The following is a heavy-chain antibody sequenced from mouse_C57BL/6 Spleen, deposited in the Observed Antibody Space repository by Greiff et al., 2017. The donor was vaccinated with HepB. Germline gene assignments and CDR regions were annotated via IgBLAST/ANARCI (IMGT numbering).Heavy chain of an antibody. CDR2: INPNYGTT. Sequence: EVQLQRSGPELVKPGASVKISCKASGYSFTDYNMNWVKQSNGKSLEWIGVINPNYGTTSYNQKFKGKATLTVDQSSSTAYMQLNSLTSEDSAVYYCARSYYYGSTYAMDYWGQGTSVTVSS. J-gene: IGHJ4*01. V-gene: IGHV1-39*01. CDR3: ARSYYYGSTYAMDY. D-gene: IGHD1-1*01. CDR1: GYSFTDYN.